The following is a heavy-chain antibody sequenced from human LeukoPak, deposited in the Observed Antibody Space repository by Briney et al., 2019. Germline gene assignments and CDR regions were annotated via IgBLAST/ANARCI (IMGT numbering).Heavy chain of an antibody. J-gene: IGHJ5*02. CDR3: TSLRYYDILTGYYNNWFDP. CDR1: GFTFSGSA. CDR2: ISSKANTYDT. D-gene: IGHD3-9*01. V-gene: IGHV3-73*01. Sequence: PGGSLRLSCAASGFTFSGSAMHWVRQASGKGLEWVGRISSKANTYDTAYAASGKGRFTISRDDSKNTAYLQMNSLKTEDTAVYYCTSLRYYDILTGYYNNWFDPWGQGTLVTVSS.